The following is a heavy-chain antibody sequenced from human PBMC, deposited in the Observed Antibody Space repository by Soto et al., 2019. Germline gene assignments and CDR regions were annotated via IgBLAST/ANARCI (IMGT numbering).Heavy chain of an antibody. CDR1: GASVSSGSYY. D-gene: IGHD6-6*01. CDR2: IYYSGST. J-gene: IGHJ4*02. CDR3: AREGIAARPTAESFDY. V-gene: IGHV4-61*01. Sequence: ETLCPSGTDSGASVSSGSYYWSWIRQPTGKGLEWIGYIYYSGSTNYNPSLKSRVTISVDTSKNQFSLKLSSVTAADTAVYYCAREGIAARPTAESFDYWGQGTLVTVYS.